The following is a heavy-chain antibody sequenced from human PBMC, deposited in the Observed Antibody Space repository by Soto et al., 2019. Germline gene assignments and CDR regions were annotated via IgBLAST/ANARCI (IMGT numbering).Heavy chain of an antibody. CDR2: MKQDGIEK. V-gene: IGHV3-7*03. D-gene: IGHD3-10*01. CDR1: GFSFRNYA. CDR3: ARNPPMTRGNGMDV. J-gene: IGHJ6*02. Sequence: GGSLRLSCVATGFSFRNYAMNWVRQAPGKGLEWVANMKQDGIEKYYVDSVKGRFTISRDNAKNSLYLQMNSLRAEDTAVYYCARNPPMTRGNGMDVWGQGTTVTVSS.